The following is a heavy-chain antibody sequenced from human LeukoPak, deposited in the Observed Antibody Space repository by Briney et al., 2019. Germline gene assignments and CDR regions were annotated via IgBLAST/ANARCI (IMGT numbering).Heavy chain of an antibody. D-gene: IGHD3-10*01. Sequence: SETLSLTCTVSGGSISSYYWSWVRQPPGKGLEWIGEINHSGSTNYNPSLKSRVTISVDTSKNQFSLKLSSVTAADTAVYYCARHWWVYYYGPGSHMDVWGKGTTVTISS. V-gene: IGHV4-34*01. J-gene: IGHJ6*03. CDR2: INHSGST. CDR3: ARHWWVYYYGPGSHMDV. CDR1: GGSISSYY.